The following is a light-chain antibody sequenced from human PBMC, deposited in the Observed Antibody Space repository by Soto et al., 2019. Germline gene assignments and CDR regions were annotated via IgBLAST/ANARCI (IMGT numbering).Light chain of an antibody. CDR2: AAS. CDR1: QSVSGAY. J-gene: IGKJ1*01. V-gene: IGKV3-20*01. Sequence: EIVLTQSPGTLSLSPGERATLSCRVSQSVSGAYLAWYQQKPSQAPRLLIYAASNRATGIPDRFSGSGSGTDFTLTISRLEPEDFAVFYCQQSHNSPPTFGQGTKVEIK. CDR3: QQSHNSPPT.